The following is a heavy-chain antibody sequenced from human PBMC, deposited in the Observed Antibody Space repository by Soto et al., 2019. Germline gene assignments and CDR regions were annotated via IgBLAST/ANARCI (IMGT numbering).Heavy chain of an antibody. V-gene: IGHV1-18*01. CDR1: GYIFVHYG. CDR2: ISPYTGNT. CDR3: VMVDNYVTPTPQDV. Sequence: QVQLVQSGDEVKKPGASVKVSCKASGYIFVHYGIAWVRQAPGQGLEWMGWISPYTGNTHSATKVQGRLTMTTDTSTSTAYMDLGSLTSDDTAVYYCVMVDNYVTPTPQDVCGQGTTVTVSS. D-gene: IGHD3-16*01. J-gene: IGHJ6*02.